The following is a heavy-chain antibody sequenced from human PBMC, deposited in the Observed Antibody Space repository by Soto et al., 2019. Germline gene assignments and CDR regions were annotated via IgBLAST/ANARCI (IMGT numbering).Heavy chain of an antibody. CDR2: IIPMFGTA. V-gene: IGHV1-69*12. CDR3: ASGIQLWLRRINNGYSG. CDR1: GGTFSTYA. D-gene: IGHD5-18*01. J-gene: IGHJ4*02. Sequence: QVQLVQSGAEVKKPESSVKVSCKAPGGTFSTYAISWVRQAPGQGLVWMGGIIPMFGTANYAQMFQDRVTITAEESTNTVYMDLSSLRSEDTAVYFCASGIQLWLRRINNGYSGWGQGTLVTVSS.